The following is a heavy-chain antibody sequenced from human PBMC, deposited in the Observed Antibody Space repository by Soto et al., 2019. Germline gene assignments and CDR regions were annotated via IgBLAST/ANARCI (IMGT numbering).Heavy chain of an antibody. V-gene: IGHV1-69*02. J-gene: IGHJ4*02. CDR3: ARFKLGEDY. Sequence: QVQLVQSGAEVKKPGSSVTVSCRASGDTFTNYTITWVRQAPGQGLVWMGRLIPILGLANYAQKFRGRVTISADKSTTTAYIELRSLRSEDTAMYYCARFKLGEDYWGQGTLVSVSS. CDR1: GDTFTNYT. D-gene: IGHD3-16*01. CDR2: LIPILGLA.